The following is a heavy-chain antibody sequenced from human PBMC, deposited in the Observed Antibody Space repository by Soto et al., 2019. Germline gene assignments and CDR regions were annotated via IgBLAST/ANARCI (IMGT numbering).Heavy chain of an antibody. J-gene: IGHJ6*02. V-gene: IGHV3-30-3*02. D-gene: IGHD4-17*01. Sequence: QAGGSLRLSCAASGFTFSSYAMHWVRQAPGKGLEWVAVISYDGSNKYYADSVKGRFTISRDNSKNTLYLQMNSLRAEDTAVYYCAKSKGNYGDYYGMDVWGQGTTVTVSS. CDR3: AKSKGNYGDYYGMDV. CDR1: GFTFSSYA. CDR2: ISYDGSNK.